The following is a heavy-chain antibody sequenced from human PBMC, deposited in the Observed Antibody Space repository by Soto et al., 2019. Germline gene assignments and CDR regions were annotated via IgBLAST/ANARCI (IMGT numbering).Heavy chain of an antibody. CDR2: ISYDGSNK. CDR1: GFTFSSYG. CDR3: AKDYGELSYYYDS. Sequence: GSLRLSCAASGFTFSSYGMHWVRQAPGKGLEWVAVISYDGSNKYYADSVKGRFTISRDNSKNTLYLQMNSLRAEDTAVYYCAKDYGELSYYYDSWGQGTLVTVSS. D-gene: IGHD3-22*01. J-gene: IGHJ4*02. V-gene: IGHV3-30*18.